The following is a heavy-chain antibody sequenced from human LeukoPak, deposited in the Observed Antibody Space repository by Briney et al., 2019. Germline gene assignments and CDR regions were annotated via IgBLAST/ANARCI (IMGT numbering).Heavy chain of an antibody. J-gene: IGHJ4*02. Sequence: GGSLRLSCAASGFTVSSNYMSWVRQAPGKGLEWVSVIYSGGNTYYADSVQGRFTMSRENPENTLYLQMNSLRAKDTAIYYCAKAHDRGYYYGFDYSGQGTQVTVSS. V-gene: IGHV3-66*01. CDR1: GFTVSSNY. CDR2: IYSGGNT. D-gene: IGHD3-22*01. CDR3: AKAHDRGYYYGFDY.